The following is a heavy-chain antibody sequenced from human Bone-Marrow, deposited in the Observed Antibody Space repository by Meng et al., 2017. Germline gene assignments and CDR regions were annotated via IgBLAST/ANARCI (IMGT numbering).Heavy chain of an antibody. D-gene: IGHD5-18*01. CDR1: GGSISSYY. J-gene: IGHJ6*02. CDR2: IYYSGST. Sequence: SETLSLTCTVSGGSISSYYWSWIRQPPGKGLEWIGYIYYSGSTNYNPSLKSRVTISVDTSKNQFSLKLSSVTAADTAVYYCARTSDTAAGYYYYGMDVWGQGTTVTVS. CDR3: ARTSDTAAGYYYYGMDV. V-gene: IGHV4-59*01.